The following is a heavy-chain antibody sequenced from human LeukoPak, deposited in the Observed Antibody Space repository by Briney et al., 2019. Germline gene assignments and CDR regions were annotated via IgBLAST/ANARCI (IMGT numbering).Heavy chain of an antibody. V-gene: IGHV3-33*01. J-gene: IGHJ4*02. CDR2: IWYDGSNK. CDR3: ARGQHIVVVTAIKPLDY. Sequence: GGSLRLSCAASGFTFSSYGMHWVRQAPGKGLEWVAVIWYDGSNKYYADSVKGRFTISRDNAKNRLYLQMNSLRAEDTAVYYCARGQHIVVVTAIKPLDYWGQGTLVTVSS. D-gene: IGHD2-21*02. CDR1: GFTFSSYG.